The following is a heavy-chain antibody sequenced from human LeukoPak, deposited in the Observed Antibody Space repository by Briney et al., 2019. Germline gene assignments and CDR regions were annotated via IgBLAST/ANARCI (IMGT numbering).Heavy chain of an antibody. J-gene: IGHJ6*02. D-gene: IGHD3-9*01. CDR3: AKADVLRYFDWAYYYYYGMDV. CDR1: GFTFSSYA. V-gene: IGHV3-23*01. CDR2: ISGSGGST. Sequence: GALRLSCAASGFTFSSYAMSWVRQAPGKGLEWVSAISGSGGSTYYADSVKGRFTISRDNSKNTLYLQMNSLRAEDTAVYYCAKADVLRYFDWAYYYYYGMDVWGQGTTVTVSS.